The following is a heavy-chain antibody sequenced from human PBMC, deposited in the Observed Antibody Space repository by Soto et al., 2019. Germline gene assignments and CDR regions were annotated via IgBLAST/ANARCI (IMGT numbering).Heavy chain of an antibody. CDR1: GGTFSSYA. Sequence: QVQLVQSGAEVKKPGSSVKVSCKASGGTFSSYAISWVRQAPGQGLEWMGGIIPIFGTADYAQKFQGRVTIAADESTSTAYMELSSLRSEDTAVYYCASIRANTYYDGMDVWGQGNRVTVSS. CDR3: ASIRANTYYDGMDV. V-gene: IGHV1-69*12. CDR2: IIPIFGTA. J-gene: IGHJ6*02. D-gene: IGHD3-3*02.